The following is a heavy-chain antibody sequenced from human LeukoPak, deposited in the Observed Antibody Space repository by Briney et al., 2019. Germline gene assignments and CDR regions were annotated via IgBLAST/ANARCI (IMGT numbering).Heavy chain of an antibody. D-gene: IGHD4-17*01. V-gene: IGHV3-33*01. CDR1: GFTFSSYG. Sequence: PGGSLRLSCAASGFTFSSYGMHWVRQAPGKGLEWVAVIWYDGSNKYYADSVKGRFTISRDNSKNTLYLQMNSLRAEDTAVYYCARTPDSATATPGLDYWGQGTLVTVSS. J-gene: IGHJ4*02. CDR2: IWYDGSNK. CDR3: ARTPDSATATPGLDY.